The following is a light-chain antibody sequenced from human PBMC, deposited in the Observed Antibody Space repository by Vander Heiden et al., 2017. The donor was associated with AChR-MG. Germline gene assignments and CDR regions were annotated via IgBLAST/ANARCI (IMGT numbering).Light chain of an antibody. CDR2: QAS. CDR3: KHEYVYSLRT. Sequence: DIQMTQSPSTLSASVGDRVTITCRASQNVIGYVAWYQQKPRKAPELLIYQASKLKSGVPSRLRGSGSETDFSLTINSLQPDDFATSYCKHEYVYSLRTLVKGTKVEIK. CDR1: QNVIGY. V-gene: IGKV1-5*03. J-gene: IGKJ1*01.